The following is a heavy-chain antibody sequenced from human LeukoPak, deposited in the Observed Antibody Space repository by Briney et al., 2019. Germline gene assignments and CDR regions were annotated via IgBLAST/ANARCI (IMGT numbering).Heavy chain of an antibody. D-gene: IGHD3-9*01. CDR3: ARAKLRYFDWLTRDDAFDI. CDR1: GFTFSSYA. V-gene: IGHV3-23*01. CDR2: ISGSGGST. Sequence: GGSLRLSCAASGFTFSSYAMSWVRQAPGKGLEWVSAISGSGGSTYYADSVKGRFTISRDNAKNTLYLQMNSLRAEDTAVYYCARAKLRYFDWLTRDDAFDIWGQGTMVTVSS. J-gene: IGHJ3*02.